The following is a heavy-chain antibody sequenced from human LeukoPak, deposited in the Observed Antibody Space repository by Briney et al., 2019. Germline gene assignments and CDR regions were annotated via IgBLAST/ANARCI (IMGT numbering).Heavy chain of an antibody. CDR1: GFTSSNAW. CDR2: IKSKTDGGTA. V-gene: IGHV3-15*01. Sequence: GGSLRLSCAASGFTSSNAWMSWVRQAPGKGLEWVGRIKSKTDGGTADYAAPVKGRFTISRDDSKNTLYLQMNRLRAEDTAVYYCAKELYYYDTSGYSSFDYWGQGTLVTVSS. J-gene: IGHJ4*02. D-gene: IGHD3-22*01. CDR3: AKELYYYDTSGYSSFDY.